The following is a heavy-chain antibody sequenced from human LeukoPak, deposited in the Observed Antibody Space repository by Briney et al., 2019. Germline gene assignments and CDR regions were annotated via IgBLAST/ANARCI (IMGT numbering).Heavy chain of an antibody. CDR2: IYYSGST. V-gene: IGHV4-39*02. CDR1: GGSISSSSYH. Sequence: SETLSLTCTVSGGSISSSSYHWGWIRQPPGKGLEWIGSIYYSGSTYYNPSLKSRVTISVDTSKNQFSLKLSSVTAADTAVYYCARELYYDFWSGYPDYFDYWGQGTLVTVSS. CDR3: ARELYYDFWSGYPDYFDY. J-gene: IGHJ4*02. D-gene: IGHD3-3*01.